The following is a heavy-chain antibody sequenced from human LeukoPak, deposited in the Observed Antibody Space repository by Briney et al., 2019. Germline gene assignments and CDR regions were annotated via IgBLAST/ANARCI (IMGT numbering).Heavy chain of an antibody. CDR1: NGSISIYY. CDR3: ARDSSGTMFN. Sequence: SETLSLTCTVANGSISIYYWSWIRQPPGKGLEWIGYISYSRSTIYKPSLKSRVTISLDTSNNQFSLKLTSVTAADTAMYYCARDSSGTMFNWGPGNLVTVSS. V-gene: IGHV4-59*01. CDR2: ISYSRST. J-gene: IGHJ4*02. D-gene: IGHD3-10*02.